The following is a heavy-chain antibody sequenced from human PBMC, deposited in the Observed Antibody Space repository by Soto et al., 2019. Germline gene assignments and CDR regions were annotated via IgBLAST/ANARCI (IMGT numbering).Heavy chain of an antibody. CDR1: GFNFSDHY. V-gene: IGHV3-11*06. Sequence: PGGSLRLSCAASGFNFSDHYMNWIRQAPGKGLEWVSYISGSSRYPNFADSVKGRFTISRDNAKNSLYLQMNSLRAEDTAVYYCARHTSGWLYYDYWGQGTPVTVSS. CDR2: ISGSSRYP. J-gene: IGHJ4*02. D-gene: IGHD6-19*01. CDR3: ARHTSGWLYYDY.